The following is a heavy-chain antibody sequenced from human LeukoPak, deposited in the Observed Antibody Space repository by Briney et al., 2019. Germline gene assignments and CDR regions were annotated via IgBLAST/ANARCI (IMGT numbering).Heavy chain of an antibody. CDR2: IYYSGST. Sequence: SETLSLTCTVSGGSISSGGYYWSWIRRHPGKGLEWIGYIYYSGSTYYNPSLKSRVTISVDTSKNQFSLKLSSVTAADTAVYYCARGLTTGTTYNWFDPWGQGTLVTVSS. D-gene: IGHD1-1*01. CDR1: GGSISSGGYY. V-gene: IGHV4-31*03. CDR3: ARGLTTGTTYNWFDP. J-gene: IGHJ5*02.